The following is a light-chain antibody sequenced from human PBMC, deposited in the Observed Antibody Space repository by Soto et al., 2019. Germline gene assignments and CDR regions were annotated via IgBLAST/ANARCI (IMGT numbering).Light chain of an antibody. V-gene: IGLV2-14*01. CDR1: SSDVGGYNY. CDR2: EVS. CDR3: SSYTNINTRACV. J-gene: IGLJ1*01. Sequence: QSALTQPASVSGSPGQSITISCTGTSSDVGGYNYVSWYQQHPGKAPKLMIYEVSNRPSRVSNRFSGSKSGNTASLTISGLQAEDEAEYYCSSYTNINTRACVFGTGTKVTVL.